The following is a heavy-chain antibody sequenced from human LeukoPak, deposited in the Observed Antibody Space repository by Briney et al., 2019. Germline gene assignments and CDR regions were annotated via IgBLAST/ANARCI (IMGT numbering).Heavy chain of an antibody. CDR2: ISSDGGST. J-gene: IGHJ4*02. CDR1: GFTFSSYA. CDR3: ARDGYCSSTGCSAYFFDS. Sequence: GGSLRLSCPASGFTFSSYAMHWVRQAPGKGLEYVSAISSDGGSTYYADSVKGRFTISRDNSKNTLYLQMSSLRAGDTALYYCARDGYCSSTGCSAYFFDSWGQGTLVTVSS. V-gene: IGHV3-64D*09. D-gene: IGHD2-2*03.